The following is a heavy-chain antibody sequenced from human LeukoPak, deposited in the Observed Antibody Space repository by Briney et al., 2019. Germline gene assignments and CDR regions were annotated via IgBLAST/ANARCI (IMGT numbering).Heavy chain of an antibody. V-gene: IGHV3-48*01. Sequence: GGSLRLSCAASGFTFSAYSMNWVRQAPGKGLEWVSYISSSSSTIYYADSVKGRFTISRDNARNSLFLQMNSLRADDTAVYYCARVRSGWYIDSWGQGTLVTVSS. J-gene: IGHJ4*02. CDR2: ISSSSSTI. D-gene: IGHD6-19*01. CDR3: ARVRSGWYIDS. CDR1: GFTFSAYS.